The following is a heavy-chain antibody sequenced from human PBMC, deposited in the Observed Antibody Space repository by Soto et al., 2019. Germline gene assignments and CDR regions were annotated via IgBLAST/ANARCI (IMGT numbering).Heavy chain of an antibody. Sequence: GASVKVSCKASGGTFSSYAISWVRQAPGLGLEWLGSIIPIFGSPKYAQNFQGRVTITADESTSTAYMELSSLRSEDTAMYYCASHERALWFGPTDQYYAMDVWGQGTTVTVSS. D-gene: IGHD3-10*01. J-gene: IGHJ6*02. CDR3: ASHERALWFGPTDQYYAMDV. CDR1: GGTFSSYA. V-gene: IGHV1-69*13. CDR2: IIPIFGSP.